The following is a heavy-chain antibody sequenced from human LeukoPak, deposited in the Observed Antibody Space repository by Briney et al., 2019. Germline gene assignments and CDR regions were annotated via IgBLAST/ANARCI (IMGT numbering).Heavy chain of an antibody. J-gene: IGHJ4*02. Sequence: PSETLSLTCTVSGNSISSGDNYWSWIRQPAGKGLEWIGRIYTSGSTNYNPSLKSRVTISVDTSKNQFSLKVSSLTAADTAVYYCARMMDYYDRDGYPPPAAADYWGQGTLVTVSS. CDR1: GNSISSGDNY. CDR2: IYTSGST. D-gene: IGHD3-22*01. V-gene: IGHV4-61*02. CDR3: ARMMDYYDRDGYPPPAAADY.